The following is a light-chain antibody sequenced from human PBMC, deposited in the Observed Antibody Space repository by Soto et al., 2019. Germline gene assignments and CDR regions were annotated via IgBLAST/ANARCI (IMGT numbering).Light chain of an antibody. CDR2: GAS. CDR1: QDISRN. CDR3: YQYDSSPWT. V-gene: IGKV3-15*01. Sequence: DILMTQSPSTLSASPGERVTLSCRASQDISRNLTWHQQKPGQAPRLLIYGASNRATGIPSRFSGSGSGTDFTLTISRLEPEDFAVYFCYQYDSSPWTFGQGTKVDIK. J-gene: IGKJ1*01.